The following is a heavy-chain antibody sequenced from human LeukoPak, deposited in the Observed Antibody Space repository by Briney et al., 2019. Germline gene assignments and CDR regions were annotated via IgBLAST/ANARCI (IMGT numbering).Heavy chain of an antibody. Sequence: GGSLRLSCAASGFTVSSNYMSWVRQAPGKGLEWVSAISGSGGSTYYADSVKGRFTISRDNSKNTLYLQMNSLRAEDTAVYYCAKVVSDRLLDYWGQGTLVTVSS. V-gene: IGHV3-23*01. J-gene: IGHJ4*02. CDR3: AKVVSDRLLDY. CDR1: GFTVSSNY. CDR2: ISGSGGST. D-gene: IGHD2-15*01.